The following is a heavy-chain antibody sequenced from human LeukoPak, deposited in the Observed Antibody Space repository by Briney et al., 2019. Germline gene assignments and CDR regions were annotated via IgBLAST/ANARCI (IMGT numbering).Heavy chain of an antibody. V-gene: IGHV1-3*01. J-gene: IGHJ5*02. Sequence: ASVKVSCKASGYTFTSYAMHWVRQAPGQRLEWMGWINAGNGNTKHSQKFQGRVTITRDTSASTAYMELSSLRSEDTAVYYCAREALYCSSTSCRINWFDPWGQGTLVTVSS. D-gene: IGHD2-2*01. CDR1: GYTFTSYA. CDR3: AREALYCSSTSCRINWFDP. CDR2: INAGNGNT.